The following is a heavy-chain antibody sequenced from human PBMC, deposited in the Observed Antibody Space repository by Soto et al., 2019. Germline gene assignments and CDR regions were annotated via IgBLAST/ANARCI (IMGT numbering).Heavy chain of an antibody. CDR1: GFTFTSSA. Sequence: ASVKVSCKASGFTFTSSAMQWVRQARGQRLEWIGWIVVGSGNTNYAQKFQERVTITRDMSTSTAYLELSSLRSEDTALYYCAAVSFGGAPDAFDIWGQGTMVTVS. CDR3: AAVSFGGAPDAFDI. J-gene: IGHJ3*02. D-gene: IGHD3-16*01. CDR2: IVVGSGNT. V-gene: IGHV1-58*02.